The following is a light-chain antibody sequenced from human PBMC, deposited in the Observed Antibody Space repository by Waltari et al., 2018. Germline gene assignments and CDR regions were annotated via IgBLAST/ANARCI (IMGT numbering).Light chain of an antibody. CDR1: SSNIVINY. CDR3: ASWDDSLSGWV. CDR2: RSN. J-gene: IGLJ3*02. Sequence: QSVLTHPPSASVTPAQRVTISCSGSSSNIVINYVYWSQQLPGTAPKLLIYRSNQTPSGVPDRLYGYKYSTSASMAISGLGSEAEADYYCASWDDSLSGWVFGGGTKLTVL. V-gene: IGLV1-47*01.